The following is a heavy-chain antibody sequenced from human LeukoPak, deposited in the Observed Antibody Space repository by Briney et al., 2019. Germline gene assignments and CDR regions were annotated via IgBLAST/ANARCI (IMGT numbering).Heavy chain of an antibody. CDR3: ARDLAVEMATMALDY. J-gene: IGHJ4*02. CDR2: IYYSGST. V-gene: IGHV4-39*07. CDR1: GGYISSSSYY. D-gene: IGHD5-24*01. Sequence: SETLSLTCTVSGGYISSSSYYWGWIRQPPGKGLEWIGSIYYSGSTYYNPSLKSRVTISVDTSKNQFSLKLSSVTAADTAVYYCARDLAVEMATMALDYWGQGTLVTVSS.